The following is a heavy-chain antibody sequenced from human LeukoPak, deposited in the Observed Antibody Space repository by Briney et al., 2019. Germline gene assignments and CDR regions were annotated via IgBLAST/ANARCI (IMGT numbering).Heavy chain of an antibody. V-gene: IGHV4-39*01. Sequence: PSETLSLTCTVSGGSISSSSYYWGWIRQPPGKGLEWIRSIYYSGSTYYNPSLKSRVTMSVDTSKNQFSLRLSSVTAADTAVYHCARGSITTPGGFDYWGQGTLVTVSS. J-gene: IGHJ4*02. CDR2: IYYSGST. CDR3: ARGSITTPGGFDY. D-gene: IGHD3-3*01. CDR1: GGSISSSSYY.